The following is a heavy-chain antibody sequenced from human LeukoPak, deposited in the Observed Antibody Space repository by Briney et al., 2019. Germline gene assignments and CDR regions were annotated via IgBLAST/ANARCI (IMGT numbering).Heavy chain of an antibody. Sequence: ASVKVSCKASGYRFTAYYLHWVRQAPGQGLEWMGWPNPNTGATNSAPKFQGRLTITGDTSTATVYMELNSLRSDDSAVYYCASEAFCSGTSCSLHRIASWGPGTLVFVSS. V-gene: IGHV1-2*02. J-gene: IGHJ4*02. CDR1: GYRFTAYY. D-gene: IGHD3/OR15-3a*01. CDR3: ASEAFCSGTSCSLHRIAS. CDR2: PNPNTGAT.